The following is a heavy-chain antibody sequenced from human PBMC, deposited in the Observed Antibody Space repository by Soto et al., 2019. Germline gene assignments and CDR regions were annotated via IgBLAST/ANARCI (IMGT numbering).Heavy chain of an antibody. V-gene: IGHV4-59*08. D-gene: IGHD3-16*01. CDR2: IYYSGST. J-gene: IGHJ4*02. Sequence: SETLSLTCTVSGGSISSYYWSWIRQPPGKGLEWIGYIYYSGSTNYNPSLKGRVTISVDTSKNQFSLKLSSVTAADTAVYYCARLGSSMITFGGAAIHPYYFDYWGQGTLVTVSS. CDR1: GGSISSYY. CDR3: ARLGSSMITFGGAAIHPYYFDY.